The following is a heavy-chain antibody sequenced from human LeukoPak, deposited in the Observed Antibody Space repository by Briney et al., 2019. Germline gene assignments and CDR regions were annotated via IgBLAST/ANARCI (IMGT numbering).Heavy chain of an antibody. Sequence: ASVKVSCKASGYTFTGYYMHWVRQAPGRGLDWMGWINPNSGGTNYAQKFQGRVTMTRDTSISTAYMELSRLRSADTAVYYCARDLAAAGANSDYWGQGTLVTVSS. D-gene: IGHD6-13*01. CDR3: ARDLAAAGANSDY. V-gene: IGHV1-2*02. J-gene: IGHJ4*02. CDR1: GYTFTGYY. CDR2: INPNSGGT.